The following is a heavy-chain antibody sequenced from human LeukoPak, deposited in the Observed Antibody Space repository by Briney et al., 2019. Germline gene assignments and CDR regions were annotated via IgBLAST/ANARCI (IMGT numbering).Heavy chain of an antibody. Sequence: GGSLRLSCVASGFTFDEYAIHWVRQAPGKGLEWVSGISWNRGNTDYADSVKGRFTISRDNAKNSLYLHMNSLKIEDTALYYCVKDIRPRAVSLGYFDYWGQGTLVTVSS. CDR3: VKDIRPRAVSLGYFDY. CDR1: GFTFDEYA. V-gene: IGHV3-9*01. D-gene: IGHD3-16*01. J-gene: IGHJ4*02. CDR2: ISWNRGNT.